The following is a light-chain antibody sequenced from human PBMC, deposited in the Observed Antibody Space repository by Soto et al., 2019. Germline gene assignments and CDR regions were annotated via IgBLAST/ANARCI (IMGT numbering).Light chain of an antibody. J-gene: IGKJ1*01. Sequence: AIRMTQSPSSLSASTGDRVTITCRASQGISSYLAWYQQKPGKAPNLLIYAASTLQSGVPSRFRGIGSGTDFTLTISCLQSEDFATYYCQQYYSYPWTFGQGTKVEIK. CDR2: AAS. V-gene: IGKV1-8*01. CDR1: QGISSY. CDR3: QQYYSYPWT.